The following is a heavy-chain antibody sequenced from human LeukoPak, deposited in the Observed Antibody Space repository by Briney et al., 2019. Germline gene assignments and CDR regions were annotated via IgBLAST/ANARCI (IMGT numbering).Heavy chain of an antibody. CDR2: INHSGST. J-gene: IGHJ6*03. D-gene: IGHD4-11*01. Sequence: SETLSLTCAVYGGSFSGYYWSWIRQPPGKGLEWIGEINHSGSTNYNPSLKSRVTISVDTSKNQFSLKLSSVTAADTAVYYCARGRNTVTTFSYYYYYMDVWGKGTTVTVSS. CDR1: GGSFSGYY. V-gene: IGHV4-34*01. CDR3: ARGRNTVTTFSYYYYYMDV.